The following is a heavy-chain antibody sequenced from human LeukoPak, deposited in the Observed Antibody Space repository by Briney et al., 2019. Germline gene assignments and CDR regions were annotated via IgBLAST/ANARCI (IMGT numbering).Heavy chain of an antibody. CDR3: ARDGDQKLWCGYSYHYYHGMDV. CDR2: ISYDGNNK. CDR1: GFSFSDYA. V-gene: IGHV3-30-3*01. J-gene: IGHJ6*02. Sequence: GGSLRLSCAASGFSFSDYAMHWVRQAPGKGLEWVAVISYDGNNKYYADSVKGRFTISRDNSKNTLYLQMNSLRPEDTAVYHCARDGDQKLWCGYSYHYYHGMDVWGQGTTVTVSS. D-gene: IGHD3-3*01.